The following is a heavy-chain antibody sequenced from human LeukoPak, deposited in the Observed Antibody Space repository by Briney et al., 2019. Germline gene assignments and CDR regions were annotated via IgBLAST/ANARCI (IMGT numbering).Heavy chain of an antibody. J-gene: IGHJ6*02. CDR2: INPSGGGT. V-gene: IGHV1-46*01. D-gene: IGHD4-17*01. CDR1: GYTFTSYY. Sequence: ASVKVSCKASGYTFTSYYMHWVRQAPGQGLEWMGIINPSGGGTSYAQKFQGRVTMTRDTSTSTVYMELSSLRSEDTAVYYCARGTVTTYLFYYYYYGMDVWGQGTTVTVSS. CDR3: ARGTVTTYLFYYYYYGMDV.